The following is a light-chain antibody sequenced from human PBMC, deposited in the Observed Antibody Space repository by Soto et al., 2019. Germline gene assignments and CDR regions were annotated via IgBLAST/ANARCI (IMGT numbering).Light chain of an antibody. CDR1: GSNIGENS. V-gene: IGLV1-51*01. CDR2: DND. Sequence: QSVLTQPPSVSAAPGQKVTISCSGSGSNIGENSVAWFQQFPGTAPKLLIHDNDNRPSGIPDRVSGSKSGTSATLAITGLQPGDEADYYCGAWDTSVSAWLFGGGTKLTFL. CDR3: GAWDTSVSAWL. J-gene: IGLJ2*01.